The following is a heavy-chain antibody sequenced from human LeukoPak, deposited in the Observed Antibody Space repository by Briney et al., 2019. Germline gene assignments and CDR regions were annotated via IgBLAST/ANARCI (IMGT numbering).Heavy chain of an antibody. CDR1: GGSISSYY. Sequence: QASETLSLTCTVSGGSISSYYWSWIRQPPGKGLEWIGYIYYSGSTNYNPSLKSRVTISVDTSKNQFSLKLTSVTAADTAVYYCASVYSSNWLLFDPWGQGTRVTVSS. CDR2: IYYSGST. CDR3: ASVYSSNWLLFDP. V-gene: IGHV4-59*01. J-gene: IGHJ5*02. D-gene: IGHD6-13*01.